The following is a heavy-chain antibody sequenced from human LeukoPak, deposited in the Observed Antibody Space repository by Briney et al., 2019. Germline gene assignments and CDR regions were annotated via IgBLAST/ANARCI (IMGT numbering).Heavy chain of an antibody. J-gene: IGHJ6*03. V-gene: IGHV4-59*12. CDR1: GGSISSYY. CDR2: IYYSGST. D-gene: IGHD2-15*01. Sequence: SETLSLTCTVSGGSISSYYWSWIRQPPGEGLEWIGYIYYSGSTNYNPSLKSRVTMSVDTSKNQFSLKLSSVTAADTAVYYCAREGYCSGGSCYSLDYYMDVWGKGTTVTISS. CDR3: AREGYCSGGSCYSLDYYMDV.